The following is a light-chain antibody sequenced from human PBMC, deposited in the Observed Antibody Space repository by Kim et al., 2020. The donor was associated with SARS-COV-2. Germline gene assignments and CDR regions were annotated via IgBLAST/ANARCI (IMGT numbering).Light chain of an antibody. CDR2: KAS. CDR3: QQYNSYSYT. CDR1: QSISSW. V-gene: IGKV1-5*03. Sequence: SESVEDRVTITCRASQSISSWLAWYQQKPGKAPKLLIYKASSLESGVPSRFSGSGSGTEFTLTISSLQPDDFATDYCQQYNSYSYTFGQGTKLEI. J-gene: IGKJ2*01.